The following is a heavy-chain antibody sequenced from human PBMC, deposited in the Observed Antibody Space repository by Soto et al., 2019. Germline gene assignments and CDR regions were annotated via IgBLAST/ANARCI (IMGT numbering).Heavy chain of an antibody. Sequence: QLQLQESGPGLVKPSETLSLTCIISSGSITTSSYYWGWIRQPPGKGLEWIGSVYYLGNTYYNPSLKSRVTISVDTSKNQFSVYLRSVTAAGTAVYYCARQSPTGDPDYWGLGTLVTVSS. CDR1: SGSITTSSYY. D-gene: IGHD4-17*01. CDR2: VYYLGNT. J-gene: IGHJ4*02. V-gene: IGHV4-39*01. CDR3: ARQSPTGDPDY.